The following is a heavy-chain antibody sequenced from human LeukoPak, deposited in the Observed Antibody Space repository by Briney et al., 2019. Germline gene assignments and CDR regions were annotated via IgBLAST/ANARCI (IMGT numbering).Heavy chain of an antibody. D-gene: IGHD3-22*01. J-gene: IGHJ1*01. CDR3: ASRAATYYYDSSGPG. Sequence: SETLSLTCAVYGGSFSDYYWTWIRQPPGKGLEWIGKINHSGSTNYNPSLKSRVTISVDTSKNQFSLKVNSVTAADTAMYYCASRAATYYYDSSGPGWGQGTLVTVSS. V-gene: IGHV4-34*01. CDR2: INHSGST. CDR1: GGSFSDYY.